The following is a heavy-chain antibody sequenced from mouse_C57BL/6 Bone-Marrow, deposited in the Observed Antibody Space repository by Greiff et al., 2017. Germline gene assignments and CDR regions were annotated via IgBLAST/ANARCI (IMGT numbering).Heavy chain of an antibody. CDR3: TRSLWLRPHYYAMDY. CDR1: GYTFTDYE. J-gene: IGHJ4*01. Sequence: QVQLQQSGAELVRPGASVTLSCKASGYTFTDYEMHWVKQTPVHGLEWIGAIDPETGCTAYNQKFKGKDILTADKSSSTAYMELRSLTSEDSAVYYCTRSLWLRPHYYAMDYWGQGTSVTVSS. D-gene: IGHD2-2*01. V-gene: IGHV1-15*01. CDR2: IDPETGCT.